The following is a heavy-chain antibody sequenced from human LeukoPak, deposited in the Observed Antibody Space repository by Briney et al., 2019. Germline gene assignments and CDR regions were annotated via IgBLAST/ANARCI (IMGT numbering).Heavy chain of an antibody. CDR1: GGTFSSYA. CDR2: IIPIFGTA. Sequence: SVKASCKASGGTFSSYAISWVRQAPGQGLEWMGGIIPIFGTANYAQKFQGRVTITTDESTSTAYMELSSLRSEDTAVYYCASQRVGYYDFWSGYDRWGQGTLVTVSS. V-gene: IGHV1-69*05. D-gene: IGHD3-3*01. J-gene: IGHJ4*02. CDR3: ASQRVGYYDFWSGYDR.